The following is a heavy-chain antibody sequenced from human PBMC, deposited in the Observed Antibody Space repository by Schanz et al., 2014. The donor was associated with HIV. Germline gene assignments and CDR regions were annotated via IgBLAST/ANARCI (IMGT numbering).Heavy chain of an antibody. CDR1: GFTFRSYG. CDR3: ARDSVDAVVTSTDYYNGIDV. J-gene: IGHJ6*02. CDR2: IKGDGSEK. Sequence: VQLVESGGGVVQPGRSLRLSCAASGFTFRSYGMHWVRQAPGKGLEWVANIKGDGSEKSLIDSVKGRFTISRDNAQKSLFLQMNSLRDEDTAIYFCARDSVDAVVTSTDYYNGIDVWGQGTTVTVSS. V-gene: IGHV3-7*03. D-gene: IGHD2-21*02.